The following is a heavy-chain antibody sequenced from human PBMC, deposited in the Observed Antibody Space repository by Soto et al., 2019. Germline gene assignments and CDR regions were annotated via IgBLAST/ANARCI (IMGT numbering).Heavy chain of an antibody. CDR2: ISHRGTP. CDR1: GGSISETYW. V-gene: IGHV4-4*02. CDR3: ARHIAVAGTRGFDY. J-gene: IGHJ4*02. D-gene: IGHD6-19*01. Sequence: QVQLQESGPGLVEPSETLSLTCAVSGGSISETYWWSWVRQPLGKGLEWIGEISHRGTPHYNPSLWSRVTMSTDTSRNQISLTLMSVTAADSASYYCARHIAVAGTRGFDYWGQGTLVTVSS.